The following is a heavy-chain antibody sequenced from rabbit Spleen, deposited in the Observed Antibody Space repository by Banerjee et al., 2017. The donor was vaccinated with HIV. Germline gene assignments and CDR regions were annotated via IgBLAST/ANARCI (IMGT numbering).Heavy chain of an antibody. J-gene: IGHJ4*01. V-gene: IGHV1S45*01. CDR1: GFSFSDTDV. CDR3: ARGAIGSGYFTSRVNL. D-gene: IGHD1-1*01. CDR2: INTGGTGVT. Sequence: QDQLEESGGGLVKPEGSLTLTCKASGFSFSDTDVMCWVRQAPGKGLEWIACINTGGTGVTYYANWAKGRFTISKTSSTTVTLQMISLTSADTATYFCARGAIGSGYFTSRVNLWGPGTLVTVS.